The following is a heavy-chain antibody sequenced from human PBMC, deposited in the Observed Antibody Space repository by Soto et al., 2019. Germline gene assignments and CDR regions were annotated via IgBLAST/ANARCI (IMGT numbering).Heavy chain of an antibody. CDR2: IIPLFGTT. J-gene: IGHJ6*01. V-gene: IGHV1-69*01. Sequence: QVQLVQSGAEVKKPGSSVKVSCKASGGTFSTYGINWVRQAPGQGLEWVGGIIPLFGTTNYAQKFQGRVTITADESTRTAYIEQSSLITEDTSMYYCARENPTSTPYYHYYYFGMDVWGQVTTVTGFS. D-gene: IGHD2-8*01. CDR1: GGTFSTYG. CDR3: ARENPTSTPYYHYYYFGMDV.